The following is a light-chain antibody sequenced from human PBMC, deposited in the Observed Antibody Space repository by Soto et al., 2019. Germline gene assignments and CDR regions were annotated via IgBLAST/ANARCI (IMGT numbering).Light chain of an antibody. Sequence: DIQMTQSPSSLSASVGDRVTITCRASQSISSYLNWYQQKPGKAPKLLIYAASSLQSGVPSRFSGSGSGTDFTLTISSLQPDDFATYYCQQFNSYSPGAFGQGTKVEIK. J-gene: IGKJ1*01. CDR1: QSISSY. V-gene: IGKV1-39*01. CDR2: AAS. CDR3: QQFNSYSPGA.